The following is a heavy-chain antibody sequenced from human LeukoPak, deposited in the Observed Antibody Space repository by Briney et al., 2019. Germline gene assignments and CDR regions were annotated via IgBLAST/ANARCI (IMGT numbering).Heavy chain of an antibody. D-gene: IGHD4/OR15-4a*01. Sequence: TAGGSLRLSCAASGFTFSAYNMNWVRQAPGRGLEWVSSISSGSSYIFYADSVEGRFTISRDNAQNSLFLQMNSLRAEDTALYYCARGALTYYYDSWGQGTLVTVST. J-gene: IGHJ4*02. CDR2: ISSGSSYI. V-gene: IGHV3-21*04. CDR1: GFTFSAYN. CDR3: ARGALTYYYDS.